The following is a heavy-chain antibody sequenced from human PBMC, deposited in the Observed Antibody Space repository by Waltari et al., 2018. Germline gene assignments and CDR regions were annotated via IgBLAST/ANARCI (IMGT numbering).Heavy chain of an antibody. CDR1: GGSISSSNW. Sequence: QVQLQESGPGLVKLSGTLSLTCAVPGGSISSSNWWSWVRQPPGKGLEWIGEIYHSGSTNYNPSLKSRVTISVDKSKNQFSLKLSSVTAADTAVYYCTRASGDYPWYFDYWGQGTLVTVSS. V-gene: IGHV4-4*02. D-gene: IGHD4-17*01. J-gene: IGHJ4*02. CDR2: IYHSGST. CDR3: TRASGDYPWYFDY.